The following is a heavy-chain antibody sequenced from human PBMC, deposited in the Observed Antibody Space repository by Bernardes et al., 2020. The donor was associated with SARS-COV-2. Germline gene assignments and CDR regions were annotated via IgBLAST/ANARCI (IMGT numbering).Heavy chain of an antibody. CDR1: GFTFSSYV. Sequence: GGSLGLSCAGSGFTFSSYVMHWVRQAPGKGLEWVAVTSYDGSNKYYAHSVKGRFTISRDNSKNTLYLQMNSLRAEDTAVYYCAKDHSGSYSFYFDYWGQGTLVTVSS. V-gene: IGHV3-30*18. J-gene: IGHJ4*02. D-gene: IGHD1-26*01. CDR2: TSYDGSNK. CDR3: AKDHSGSYSFYFDY.